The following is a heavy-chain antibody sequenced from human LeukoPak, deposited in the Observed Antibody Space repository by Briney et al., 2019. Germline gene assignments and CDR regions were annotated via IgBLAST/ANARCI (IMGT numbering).Heavy chain of an antibody. CDR1: GYSFANYW. J-gene: IGHJ4*02. D-gene: IGHD2-15*01. V-gene: IGHV5-51*01. CDR2: IYPSDSNT. CDR3: ALNPRGYCSGGSCYIGY. Sequence: GESLKISCQGSGYSFANYWIGWVRQMPGKGLEWMGIIYPSDSNTRYNPSFQGQVTISAHKSISTAYLQWSSLKGSDTAMYYCALNPRGYCSGGSCYIGYWGQGTLVTVSS.